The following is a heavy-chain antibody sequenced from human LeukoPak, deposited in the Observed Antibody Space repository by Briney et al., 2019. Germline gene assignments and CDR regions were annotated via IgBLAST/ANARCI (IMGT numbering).Heavy chain of an antibody. CDR3: ARGGSSPPEY. CDR2: IWYDGSNK. J-gene: IGHJ4*02. D-gene: IGHD6-6*01. V-gene: IGHV3-33*01. Sequence: PGGSLRLSCAASGFTYSRYGMHWVRQAQGKGLEWVAIIWYDGSNKYYADSVKGRFTISRDNSKNTLDLQMNSLRAEDTAVYYCARGGSSPPEYWGQGTLVTVSS. CDR1: GFTYSRYG.